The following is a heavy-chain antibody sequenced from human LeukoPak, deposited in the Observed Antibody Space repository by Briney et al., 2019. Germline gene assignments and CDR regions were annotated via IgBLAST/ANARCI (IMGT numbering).Heavy chain of an antibody. CDR1: GYTFTGYY. CDR3: ARDPGIVGARNWFDP. D-gene: IGHD1-26*01. Sequence: ASVTVSCKASGYTFTGYYMHWVRQAPGQGLEWMGWINPNSGGTNYAQKFQGRVTMTRDTSISTAYMELSRLRSDDTAVYYCARDPGIVGARNWFDPWGQGTLVTVSS. J-gene: IGHJ5*02. CDR2: INPNSGGT. V-gene: IGHV1-2*02.